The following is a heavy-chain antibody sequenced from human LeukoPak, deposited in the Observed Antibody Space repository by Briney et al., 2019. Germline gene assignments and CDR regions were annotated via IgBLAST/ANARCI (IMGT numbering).Heavy chain of an antibody. Sequence: GGSLRLSCAASGFTFSSYAMHWVRQAPGKGLEWVAVISYDGSNKYYADSVKGRFTISRDNSKNTLYLQMNSLRAEDTAVYYCARDIVITIFGVVTGVFDYWGQGTLVTVSS. CDR3: ARDIVITIFGVVTGVFDY. CDR1: GFTFSSYA. V-gene: IGHV3-30-3*01. CDR2: ISYDGSNK. J-gene: IGHJ4*02. D-gene: IGHD3-3*01.